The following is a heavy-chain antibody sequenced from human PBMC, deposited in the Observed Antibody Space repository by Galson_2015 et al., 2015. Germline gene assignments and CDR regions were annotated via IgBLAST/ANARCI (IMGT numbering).Heavy chain of an antibody. CDR3: ARDMEDIVVVVAAIDYWFDP. J-gene: IGHJ5*02. CDR2: GSNK. V-gene: IGHV3-30-3*01. D-gene: IGHD2-15*01. Sequence: GSNKYYADSVKGRFTISRDNSKNTLYLQMNSLRAEDTAVYYCARDMEDIVVVVAAIDYWFDPWGQGTLVTVSS.